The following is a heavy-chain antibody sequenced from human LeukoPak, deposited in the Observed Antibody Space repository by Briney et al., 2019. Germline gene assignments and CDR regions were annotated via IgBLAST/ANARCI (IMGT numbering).Heavy chain of an antibody. CDR3: AREGNGYCSGGSCYSDAFDI. V-gene: IGHV1-8*03. J-gene: IGHJ3*02. CDR1: GYTFTSYD. CDR2: MNPNSGNT. D-gene: IGHD2-15*01. Sequence: ASVKVSCKASGYTFTSYDINWVRQATRQGLEWMGWMNPNSGNTGYAQKFQGRVTITRNTSISTAYMELSSLRSEDTAVYYCAREGNGYCSGGSCYSDAFDIWGQGTMVTVSS.